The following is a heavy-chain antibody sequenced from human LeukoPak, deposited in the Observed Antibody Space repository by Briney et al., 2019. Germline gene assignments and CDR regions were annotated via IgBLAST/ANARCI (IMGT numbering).Heavy chain of an antibody. CDR2: ISAYNGNT. CDR1: GYTFTSYG. Sequence: ASVKVSCKASGYTFTSYGISWVRQAPGQGLEWMGWISAYNGNTNYAQKLQGRVTMTADTSTSTAYMELRSLRSDDTAVYYCASHSSGWDDAFDIWGQGTMVTVSS. CDR3: ASHSSGWDDAFDI. D-gene: IGHD6-19*01. V-gene: IGHV1-18*01. J-gene: IGHJ3*02.